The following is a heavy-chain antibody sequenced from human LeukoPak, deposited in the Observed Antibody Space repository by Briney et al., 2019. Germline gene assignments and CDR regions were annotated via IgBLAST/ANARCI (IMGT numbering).Heavy chain of an antibody. V-gene: IGHV1-24*01. D-gene: IGHD6-19*01. CDR3: APTWYSSGWYMVY. CDR2: FDPEDGET. Sequence: GASVKVSCKVSGYTLTELSMHWVRQAPGKGLEWMGGFDPEDGETIYAQKFQGRVTMTEDTSTDIAYMELSSLRSEDTAVYYCAPTWYSSGWYMVYWGQGTLVTVSS. CDR1: GYTLTELS. J-gene: IGHJ4*02.